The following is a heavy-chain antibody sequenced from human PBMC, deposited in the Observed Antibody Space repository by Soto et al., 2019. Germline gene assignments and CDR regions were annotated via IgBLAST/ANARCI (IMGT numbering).Heavy chain of an antibody. CDR3: ARLDCISTSCLFDN. CDR2: IYYSGST. J-gene: IGHJ4*02. CDR1: GGSVSSGSHY. Sequence: QVQLQESGPGLVKPSETLSLTCTVSGGSVSSGSHYWSWIRQPPGKGLEWIGYIYYSGSTNNNPSPKRRVTISVDTSNNQFSLKLSSVTAADTAVYYWARLDCISTSCLFDNWGQGTLVTVSS. D-gene: IGHD2-2*01. V-gene: IGHV4-61*01.